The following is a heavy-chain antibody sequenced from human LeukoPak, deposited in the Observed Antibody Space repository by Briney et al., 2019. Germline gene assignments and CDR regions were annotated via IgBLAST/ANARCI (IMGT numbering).Heavy chain of an antibody. D-gene: IGHD1-1*01. CDR2: ISYDGSNK. CDR1: GFTFSSYA. V-gene: IGHV3-30*04. CDR3: ARGTPGY. J-gene: IGHJ4*02. Sequence: PGGSLRLSSAASGFTFSSYAMHWVRQAPGKGLEWVAVISYDGSNKYYADSVKGRFTISRDNSKNTLYLQMNSLRAEDTAVYYCARGTPGYWGQGTLVTVSS.